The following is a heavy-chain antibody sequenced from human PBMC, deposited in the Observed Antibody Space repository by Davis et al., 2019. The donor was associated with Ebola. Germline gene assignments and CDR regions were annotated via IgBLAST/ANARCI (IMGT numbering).Heavy chain of an antibody. J-gene: IGHJ4*02. Sequence: GESLKISCAASGFTFSSYSMNWVRQAPGKGLEWVSFISSSSSYINYADSVKGRFTISRDNAKNSLYLQMNSLRAEDTAVYYCARSCSRGNCYLDYWGQGTLVTVSS. CDR3: ARSCSRGNCYLDY. CDR1: GFTFSSYS. D-gene: IGHD2-15*01. CDR2: ISSSSSYI. V-gene: IGHV3-21*05.